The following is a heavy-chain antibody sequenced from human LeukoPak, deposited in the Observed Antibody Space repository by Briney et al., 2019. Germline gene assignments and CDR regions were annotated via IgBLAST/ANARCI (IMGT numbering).Heavy chain of an antibody. CDR2: ISGSGGST. Sequence: GGTLRLSCAAAGFTFSSYGMSWVRQAPGKGLEGVSAISGSGGSTYYADSVKGRFTISRDNAKNSLSLQMNSLRAEDTAVYYCARARDDSGWYTDGFDIWGQGTVVTVSS. CDR3: ARARDDSGWYTDGFDI. CDR1: GFTFSSYG. J-gene: IGHJ3*02. V-gene: IGHV3-23*01. D-gene: IGHD6-19*01.